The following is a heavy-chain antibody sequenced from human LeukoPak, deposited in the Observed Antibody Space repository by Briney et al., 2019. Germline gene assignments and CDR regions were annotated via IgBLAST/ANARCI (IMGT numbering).Heavy chain of an antibody. Sequence: GESLKISCKGSGYSFTSYWIGWVRQMPGKGLEWMGIIYPGDSDTRYSPSLQGQVTNSANNSISPPYLQWSSLSASDTDMYYCARHREWYFDYWGQGTLVTVSS. CDR1: GYSFTSYW. D-gene: IGHD3-3*01. CDR3: ARHREWYFDY. J-gene: IGHJ4*02. CDR2: IYPGDSDT. V-gene: IGHV5-51*01.